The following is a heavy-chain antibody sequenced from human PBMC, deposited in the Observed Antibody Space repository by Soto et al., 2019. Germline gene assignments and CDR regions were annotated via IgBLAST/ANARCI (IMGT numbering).Heavy chain of an antibody. D-gene: IGHD6-19*01. CDR2: INAGNGNI. Sequence: ASVKVSCKASGYTFTSFAIHWVRQAPGQGLEWMGWINAGNGNIKHSQKFQHRVTITRDTSASTAYMELSSLRFEDTAVYYCARDGAVAGDSKFDYCGQGTLVTVSS. CDR1: GYTFTSFA. V-gene: IGHV1-3*01. CDR3: ARDGAVAGDSKFDY. J-gene: IGHJ4*02.